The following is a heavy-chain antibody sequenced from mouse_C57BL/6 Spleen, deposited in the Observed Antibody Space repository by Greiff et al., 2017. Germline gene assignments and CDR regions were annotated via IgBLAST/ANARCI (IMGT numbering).Heavy chain of an antibody. V-gene: IGHV5-17*01. CDR3: ARGEDGYLGFGY. CDR1: GFTFSDYG. Sequence: DVMLVESGGGLVKPGGSLKLSCAASGFTFSDYGMHWVRQAPEKGLEWVAYISSGSSTIYYADTVKGRFTISRDNAKNTLFLQMTSLRSEDTAMYYCARGEDGYLGFGYWGQGTTLTVSS. D-gene: IGHD2-3*01. J-gene: IGHJ2*01. CDR2: ISSGSSTI.